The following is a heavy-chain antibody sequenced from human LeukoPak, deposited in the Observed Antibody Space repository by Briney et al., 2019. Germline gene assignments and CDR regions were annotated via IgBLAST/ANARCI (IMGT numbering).Heavy chain of an antibody. CDR1: GFTFSSYG. CDR3: AKGGSTGEFDP. V-gene: IGHV3-30*18. Sequence: GGSLRLSCAASGFTFSSYGMHWVRQAPGKGLEWVAVISYDGSNKYYADSVKGRFTISRDNSKNTLYLQTNSLRAEGTAVYYCAKGGSTGEFDPWGQGTLVTVSS. D-gene: IGHD3-10*01. CDR2: ISYDGSNK. J-gene: IGHJ5*02.